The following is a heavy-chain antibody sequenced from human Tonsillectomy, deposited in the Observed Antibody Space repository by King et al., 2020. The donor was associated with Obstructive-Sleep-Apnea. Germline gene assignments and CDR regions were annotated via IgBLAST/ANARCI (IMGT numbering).Heavy chain of an antibody. Sequence: VQLVESGGGLVQPGGSLRLSCAASGFTVISNYMSWVRQAPGKGLEWVSVIYSGGRTYYADSVKGRFTISRDNSKNTLYLQMNSLRTEDTAVYYCARDGGIAAAGPDNWGQGTLVTVSS. J-gene: IGHJ4*02. D-gene: IGHD6-13*01. CDR1: GFTVISNY. V-gene: IGHV3-66*01. CDR2: IYSGGRT. CDR3: ARDGGIAAAGPDN.